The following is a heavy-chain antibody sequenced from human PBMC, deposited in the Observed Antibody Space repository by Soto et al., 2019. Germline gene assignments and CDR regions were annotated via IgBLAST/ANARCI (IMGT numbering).Heavy chain of an antibody. CDR3: ARGPDRSGFYLFDY. D-gene: IGHD3-22*01. J-gene: IGHJ4*02. Sequence: SVKVSCKASGGTFSNHAVSWVRQAPGQGPEWMGGIIPLSGTTNYAQKFQGRVTITADESMTTAYVELSSLRYEDTAVYYCARGPDRSGFYLFDYWGQGTLVTVSS. CDR2: IIPLSGTT. CDR1: GGTFSNHA. V-gene: IGHV1-69*13.